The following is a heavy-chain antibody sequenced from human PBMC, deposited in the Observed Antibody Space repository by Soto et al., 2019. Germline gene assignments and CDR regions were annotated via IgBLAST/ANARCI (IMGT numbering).Heavy chain of an antibody. CDR3: ARTEGYEIEY. D-gene: IGHD5-12*01. CDR1: GYSFVSYW. CDR2: IYPGDSDT. Sequence: GESLHISCEGSGYSFVSYWIGWVRQMPGKGLEWMGIIYPGDSDTRYSPAFQGQVTISADKSITTVYLQWSSLKASDTAMYYCARTEGYEIEYWGQGTLVNVSS. V-gene: IGHV5-51*01. J-gene: IGHJ4*02.